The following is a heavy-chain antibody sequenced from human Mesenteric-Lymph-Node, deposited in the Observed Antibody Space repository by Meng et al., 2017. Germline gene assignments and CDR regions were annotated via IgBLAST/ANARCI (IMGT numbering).Heavy chain of an antibody. J-gene: IGHJ3*01. CDR1: GGSISTYY. CDR2: IYTSGST. V-gene: IGHV4-4*07. D-gene: IGHD1-1*01. CDR3: ARYLEPPTFDV. Sequence: SETLSLTCTVSGGSISTYYWSWIRQPAGKGLEWIGRIYTSGSTNYNPSLKSRVTISVDTSKNQFSLKLSSVTAADTAVYFCARYLEPPTFDVWGQGTMVTVSS.